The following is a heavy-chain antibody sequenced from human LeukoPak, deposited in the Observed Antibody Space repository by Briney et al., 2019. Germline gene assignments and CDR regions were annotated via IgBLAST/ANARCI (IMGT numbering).Heavy chain of an antibody. Sequence: GGSLRLSCGASGFSFGNNAMAWVRQAPGKGLEWVSATPNSGGSTYYADSVKGRFTISRDNSKNTLYLQMNSLRAEDTAVYYCAKDQVGARPYYFDYWGQGTLVTVSS. CDR2: TPNSGGST. CDR1: GFSFGNNA. J-gene: IGHJ4*02. D-gene: IGHD1-26*01. V-gene: IGHV3-23*01. CDR3: AKDQVGARPYYFDY.